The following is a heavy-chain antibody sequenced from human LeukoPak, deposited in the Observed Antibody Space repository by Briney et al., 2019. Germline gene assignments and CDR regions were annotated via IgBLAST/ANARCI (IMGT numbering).Heavy chain of an antibody. CDR3: ARGGTMVRGVIITFSSNWFDP. D-gene: IGHD3-10*01. CDR2: IYTSGST. CDR1: GGSISSYY. Sequence: PSETLSLTCTVSGGSISSYYWSWIRQPAGKGLEWIGRIYTSGSTNYNPSLKSRVTMSVDTSKNQFSLKLSSVTAADTAVYYCARGGTMVRGVIITFSSNWFDPWGQGTLVTVSS. J-gene: IGHJ5*02. V-gene: IGHV4-4*07.